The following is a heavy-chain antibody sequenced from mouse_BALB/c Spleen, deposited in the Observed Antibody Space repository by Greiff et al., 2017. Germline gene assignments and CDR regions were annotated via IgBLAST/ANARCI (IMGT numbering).Heavy chain of an antibody. CDR1: GFTFSSYA. Sequence: DVMLVESGGGLVKPGGSLKLSCAASGFTFSSYAMSWVRQTPEKRLEWVASISSGGSTYYPDSVKGRFTISRDNARNILYLQMSSLRSEDTAMYYCARGYDYDDYWGQGTTLTVSS. CDR3: ARGYDYDDY. D-gene: IGHD2-4*01. J-gene: IGHJ2*01. V-gene: IGHV5-6-5*01. CDR2: ISSGGST.